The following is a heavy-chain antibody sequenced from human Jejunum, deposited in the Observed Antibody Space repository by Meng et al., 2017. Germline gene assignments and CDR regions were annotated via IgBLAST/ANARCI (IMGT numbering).Heavy chain of an antibody. J-gene: IGHJ5*02. Sequence: QVQLVQSGAEVKKPGSSVKVSCQASGGTFSTNGISWPRQAPGQGLEWMGGIIPIVTIKHYSQKFQDRVTITADKFTSTVYMEVGGLRSEDTAVYFCARGGLTRSFHDLWGQGTLVTVSS. V-gene: IGHV1-69*10. CDR3: ARGGLTRSFHDL. CDR1: GGTFSTNG. CDR2: IIPIVTIK. D-gene: IGHD2-15*01.